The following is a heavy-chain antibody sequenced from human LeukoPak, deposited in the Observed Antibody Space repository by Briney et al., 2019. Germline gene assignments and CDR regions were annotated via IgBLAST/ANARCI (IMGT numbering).Heavy chain of an antibody. J-gene: IGHJ5*02. CDR1: GGSFSGYY. D-gene: IGHD6-13*01. CDR3: ARDVSVGYIRTINWFDP. Sequence: SETLSLTCAVYGGSFSGYYWSWIRQPPGKGLEWIGEINHSGSTNYNPSLKSRVTISVDTSKNQFSLKLSSVTAADTAVYYCARDVSVGYIRTINWFDPWGQGTLVTVSS. CDR2: INHSGST. V-gene: IGHV4-34*01.